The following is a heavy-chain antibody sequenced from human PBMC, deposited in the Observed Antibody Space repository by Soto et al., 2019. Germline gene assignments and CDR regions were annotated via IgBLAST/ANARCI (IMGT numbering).Heavy chain of an antibody. Sequence: GGALRLSCAASGFTFRSYGMHWVRQAPGKGLEWVTGIYYDGSNKFYVDSVKGRFTISRDNSKNTLYLQMDSLRADDTAIYYCARDSIAVAGTSGFYFDYWGQGA. CDR3: ARDSIAVAGTSGFYFDY. CDR2: IYYDGSNK. CDR1: GFTFRSYG. J-gene: IGHJ4*02. V-gene: IGHV3-33*01. D-gene: IGHD6-19*01.